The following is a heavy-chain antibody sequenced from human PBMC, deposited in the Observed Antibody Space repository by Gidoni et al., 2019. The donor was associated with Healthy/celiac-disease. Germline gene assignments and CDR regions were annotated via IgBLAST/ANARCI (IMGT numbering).Heavy chain of an antibody. Sequence: QVQLVASGGGVVQPGRSLRLSCAASGFTFSSYGMHWVRQAPGKGLEWVAVISYDGSNKYYADSVKGRFTISRDNSKNTLYLQMNSLRAEDTAVYYCAKVRTYDSSGYYQGYYFDYWGQGTLVTVSS. D-gene: IGHD3-22*01. J-gene: IGHJ4*02. CDR1: GFTFSSYG. CDR3: AKVRTYDSSGYYQGYYFDY. CDR2: ISYDGSNK. V-gene: IGHV3-30*18.